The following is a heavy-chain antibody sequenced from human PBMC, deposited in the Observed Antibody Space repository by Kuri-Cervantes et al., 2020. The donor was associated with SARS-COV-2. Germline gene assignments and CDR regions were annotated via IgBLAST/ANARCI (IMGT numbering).Heavy chain of an antibody. Sequence: SCTVSGGSISSDRYYWSWIRQPAGKGLEWIGRIYPSGSTNYHPSLKGRVTLSVDTSKDQFSLKLSSVTTADTAVYYCARGTHYFDSTTYWSTGWVWGQGTLVTVSS. CDR2: IYPSGST. J-gene: IGHJ4*02. V-gene: IGHV4-61*02. CDR1: GGSISSDRYY. D-gene: IGHD3-22*01. CDR3: ARGTHYFDSTTYWSTGWV.